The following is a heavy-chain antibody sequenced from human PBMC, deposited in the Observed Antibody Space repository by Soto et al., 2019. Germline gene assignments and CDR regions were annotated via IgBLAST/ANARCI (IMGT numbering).Heavy chain of an antibody. CDR1: GYNFNNYW. J-gene: IGHJ4*02. V-gene: IGHV5-51*01. CDR3: ARHGAWEPLDH. Sequence: GESLKISCTGSGYNFNNYWIAWVRQMPGRGLEWMGITNPGDSQTRHSPSIQGQVTISVDKSISTAYLQWNSLKASDTAMYYCARHGAWEPLDHWGQGTLVTVSS. D-gene: IGHD1-26*01. CDR2: TNPGDSQT.